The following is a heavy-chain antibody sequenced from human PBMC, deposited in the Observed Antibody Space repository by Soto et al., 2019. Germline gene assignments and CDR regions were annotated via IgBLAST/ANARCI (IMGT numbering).Heavy chain of an antibody. D-gene: IGHD3-10*01. CDR3: TRDPLVNTWFDP. V-gene: IGHV3-74*01. CDR2: INTDGRST. J-gene: IGHJ5*02. Sequence: PGGSLRLSCAASGFALSRYWMHWVRQAPGKGLVWVSRINTDGRSTSYADSVKGRFTISRDNAKNTLYLQMNSLTAEDTAVYYCTRDPLVNTWFDPWGQGTLVTVSS. CDR1: GFALSRYW.